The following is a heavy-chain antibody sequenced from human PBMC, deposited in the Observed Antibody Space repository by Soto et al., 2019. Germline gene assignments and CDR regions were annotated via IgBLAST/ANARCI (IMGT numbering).Heavy chain of an antibody. Sequence: EVQLVESGGGLVQPGGSLRLSCAASGFTFSNWMTWVRQAPGKGLEWGANINPDGSEKYYVDSVKGRFTISRDNAKNSLYLQKNTLRAEDTAVYYCGRGCQQLVNWGQGTLVTVSS. D-gene: IGHD6-13*01. CDR1: GFTFSNW. CDR2: INPDGSEK. CDR3: GRGCQQLVN. V-gene: IGHV3-7*04. J-gene: IGHJ4*02.